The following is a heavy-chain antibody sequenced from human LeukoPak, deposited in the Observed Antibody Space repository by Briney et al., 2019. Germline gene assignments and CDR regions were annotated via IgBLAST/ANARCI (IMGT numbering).Heavy chain of an antibody. CDR1: GGSISSYY. CDR2: IYYSGRT. D-gene: IGHD5-18*01. CDR3: ARGQKYRNGYTVTELGSGYFDY. V-gene: IGHV4-59*01. J-gene: IGHJ4*02. Sequence: PSETLSLTCTDSGGSISSYYWSWIRQPPGKGLGWIEYIYYSGRTNYNPSLKSRVTISVDTSKNQFSLTLSSVTAADTAVYYCARGQKYRNGYTVTELGSGYFDYWGQGTLVTVSS.